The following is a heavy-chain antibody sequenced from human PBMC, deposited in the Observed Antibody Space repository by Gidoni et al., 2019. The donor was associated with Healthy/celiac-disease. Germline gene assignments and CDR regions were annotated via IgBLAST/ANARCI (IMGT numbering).Heavy chain of an antibody. V-gene: IGHV3-9*01. Sequence: EVQLVESGGGLVQPGRSLRLSCAASGFTFDDYAMHWVRQAPGKGLEWVSGISWNSGSIGYADSVKGRFTISRDNAKNSLYLQMNSLRAEDTALYYCAKDIGGFGSLHDYYFDYWGQGTLVTVSS. J-gene: IGHJ4*02. D-gene: IGHD3-3*01. CDR2: ISWNSGSI. CDR1: GFTFDDYA. CDR3: AKDIGGFGSLHDYYFDY.